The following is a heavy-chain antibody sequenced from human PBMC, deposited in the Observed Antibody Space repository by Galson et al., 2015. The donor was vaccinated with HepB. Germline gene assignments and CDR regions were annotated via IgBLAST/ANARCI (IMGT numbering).Heavy chain of an antibody. CDR3: ARGIVVVPAAAKEHYYYYGMDV. V-gene: IGHV5-51*03. CDR1: GYSFTSYW. J-gene: IGHJ6*02. Sequence: QSGAEVKKPGESLKISCKGSGYSFTSYWIGWVRQMPGKGLEWMAIIYPGDSDTRYSPSFQGQVTISADKSISTAYLQWSSLKASDTAMYYCARGIVVVPAAAKEHYYYYGMDVWGQGTTVTVSS. D-gene: IGHD2-2*01. CDR2: IYPGDSDT.